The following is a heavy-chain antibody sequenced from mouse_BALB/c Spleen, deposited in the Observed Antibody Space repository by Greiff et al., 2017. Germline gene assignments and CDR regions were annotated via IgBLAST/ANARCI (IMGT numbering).Heavy chain of an antibody. V-gene: IGHV2-6-4*01. Sequence: VQVVESGPGLVAPSQSLSITCTVSGFSLSRYSLHWVRQPPGKGLEWLGMIWGGGSTDYNSALKSRLSISKDNSKSQVFLKMNSLQTDDTAMYYCAIYDYDWFAYWGQGTLVTVSA. J-gene: IGHJ3*01. D-gene: IGHD2-4*01. CDR2: IWGGGST. CDR3: AIYDYDWFAY. CDR1: GFSLSRYS.